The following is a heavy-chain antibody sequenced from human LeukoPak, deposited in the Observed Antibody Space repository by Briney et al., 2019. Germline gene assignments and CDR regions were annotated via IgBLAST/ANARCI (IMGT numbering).Heavy chain of an antibody. CDR1: GFTFSSYW. V-gene: IGHV3-74*01. D-gene: IGHD3-3*01. CDR2: INSDGSST. Sequence: GGSLRLSCAASGFTFSSYWMHWVRQAPGKGLVWVSRINSDGSSTSYADSVKGRFTISRDNAKNTLYLQMNSLRAEDTAVYYCVRAGYYDFWSGYYTRYAFDIWGQGTMVTVSS. CDR3: VRAGYYDFWSGYYTRYAFDI. J-gene: IGHJ3*02.